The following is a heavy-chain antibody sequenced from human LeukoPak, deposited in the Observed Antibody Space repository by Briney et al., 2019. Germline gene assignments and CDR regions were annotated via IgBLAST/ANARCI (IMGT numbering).Heavy chain of an antibody. V-gene: IGHV4-59*01. CDR2: FYYSGST. J-gene: IGHJ4*02. CDR3: PSAIRYSDY. Sequence: PSETLSLTSVVSGVSLCTYSWSAVRQPPGEGLEWIGYFYYSGSTNYNPSLKSRVTISVDTSKNQFSLKLNSVTAAYTPVYYCPSAIRYSDYWGQGTLVTVSS. CDR1: GVSLCTYS.